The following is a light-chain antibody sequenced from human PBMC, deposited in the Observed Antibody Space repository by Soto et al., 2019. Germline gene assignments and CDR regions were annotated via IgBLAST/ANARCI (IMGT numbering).Light chain of an antibody. V-gene: IGLV1-44*01. J-gene: IGLJ1*01. CDR1: SSNIGRNT. Sequence: QSVLTQPPSASGTPGQRVTISCSGSSSNIGRNTVNWYQQVPGTAPKLLIYNNNQRPSGVPDRFSGSKSGTSASLAIIGLQSEDEADCYCAAWDDGLNGSVFGAGT. CDR3: AAWDDGLNGSV. CDR2: NNN.